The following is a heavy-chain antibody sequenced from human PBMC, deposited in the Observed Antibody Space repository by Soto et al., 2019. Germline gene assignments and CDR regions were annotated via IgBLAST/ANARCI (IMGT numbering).Heavy chain of an antibody. CDR3: AHKLSNIVVVPAAMIIFDY. Sequence: EXGLALVSRTHTLTLTCAFSGFSLSTSGVGVGWIRQPPGKSLEWLALIYWNDDKRYSPSLKSRLTITKDTSKNQVVLTMTNMDPVDTATYYCAHKLSNIVVVPAAMIIFDYWGQGTLVTVSS. CDR2: IYWNDDK. D-gene: IGHD2-2*01. V-gene: IGHV2-5*01. J-gene: IGHJ4*02. CDR1: GFSLSTSGVG.